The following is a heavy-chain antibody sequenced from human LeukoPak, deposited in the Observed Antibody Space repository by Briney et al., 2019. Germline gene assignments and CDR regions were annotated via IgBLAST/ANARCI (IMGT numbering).Heavy chain of an antibody. CDR2: INTNTGNP. J-gene: IGHJ6*03. CDR3: ARGGKCSGGSCYSRYYYYYYYMDV. D-gene: IGHD2-15*01. CDR1: GYTFTRYV. V-gene: IGHV7-4-1*02. Sequence: ASVKVSCKASGYTFTRYVMNWVRQAPGQGVEWMGWINTNTGNPTYAQGFTGRFVFSLDTSVSTAYLQISSLKAEDTAVYYCARGGKCSGGSCYSRYYYYYYYMDVWGKGTTVTVSS.